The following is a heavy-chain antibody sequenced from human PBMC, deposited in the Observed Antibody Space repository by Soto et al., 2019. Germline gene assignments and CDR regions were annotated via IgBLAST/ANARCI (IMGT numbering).Heavy chain of an antibody. CDR1: GGSISSGGYY. J-gene: IGHJ4*02. CDR3: ARSPRIAAAGFFDY. V-gene: IGHV4-31*03. CDR2: IYYSGST. Sequence: SETLSLTCTVSGGSISSGGYYWSWIRQRPGKGLEWIGYIYYSGSTYCNPSLKSRVTISVDTSKNQFSLKLSSVTAADTAVYYCARSPRIAAAGFFDYWGQGTLVTVSS. D-gene: IGHD6-13*01.